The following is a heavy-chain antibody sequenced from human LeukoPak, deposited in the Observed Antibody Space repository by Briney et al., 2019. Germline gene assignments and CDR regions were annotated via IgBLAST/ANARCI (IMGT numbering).Heavy chain of an antibody. J-gene: IGHJ4*02. V-gene: IGHV4-39*07. D-gene: IGHD3-22*01. CDR1: GVSISSSGSY. CDR2: IYYSGST. Sequence: PSETLSLTCAVSGVSISSSGSYWGWIRQPPGKGLEWIGSIYYSGSTYYNPSLKSRVTISVDTSKNQFSLKLSSVTAADTAVYYCARDYYDSSGYYYFDYWGQGTLVTVSS. CDR3: ARDYYDSSGYYYFDY.